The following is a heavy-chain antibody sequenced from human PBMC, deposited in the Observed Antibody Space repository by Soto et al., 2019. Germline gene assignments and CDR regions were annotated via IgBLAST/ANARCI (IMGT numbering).Heavy chain of an antibody. J-gene: IGHJ4*02. Sequence: QVQLVQSGAEVKKPGSSVKVSCKASGGTFSSYTISWVRQAPGQGHEWMGRIIPILGIANYAQKFQGRDTITADKSTSTAYMELSSLRSEDTAVYYCARVEGDDFWSGYEYFDYWGQGTLVTVSS. V-gene: IGHV1-69*02. CDR2: IIPILGIA. CDR1: GGTFSSYT. CDR3: ARVEGDDFWSGYEYFDY. D-gene: IGHD3-3*01.